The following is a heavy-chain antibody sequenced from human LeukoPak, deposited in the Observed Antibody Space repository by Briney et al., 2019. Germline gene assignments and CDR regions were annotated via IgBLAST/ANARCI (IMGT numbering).Heavy chain of an antibody. CDR3: ARDPRAMGHFDY. J-gene: IGHJ4*02. Sequence: GGSLRLSCAASGFTFSSYGMHWVRQAPGKGLEWVSVIYSGGSTYYADSVKGRFTISRDNSKNTLYLQMNSLRAEDTAVYYCARDPRAMGHFDYWGQGTLVTVSS. D-gene: IGHD5-18*01. CDR2: IYSGGST. CDR1: GFTFSSYG. V-gene: IGHV3-66*01.